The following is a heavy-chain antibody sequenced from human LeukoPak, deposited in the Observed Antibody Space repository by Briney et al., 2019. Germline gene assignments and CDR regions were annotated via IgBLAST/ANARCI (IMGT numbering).Heavy chain of an antibody. CDR1: GGSISSYY. CDR2: IYYSGST. CDR3: ARAIAAAGYYYYYYYMDV. V-gene: IGHV4-59*01. D-gene: IGHD6-13*01. Sequence: PSETLSLTCTVSGGSISSYYWSWIRQPPGKGLEWIGYIYYSGSTNYNPSLKSRVTISVDTSKNQFSLKLSSVTAADTAVYYCARAIAAAGYYYYYYYMDVWGKGTTVTISS. J-gene: IGHJ6*03.